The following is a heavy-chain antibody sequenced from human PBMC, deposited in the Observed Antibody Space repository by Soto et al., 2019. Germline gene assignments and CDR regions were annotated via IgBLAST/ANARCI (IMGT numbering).Heavy chain of an antibody. CDR1: GGTFSSYA. CDR3: ASSRPGYSSGWTHFDY. CDR2: IIPIFGTA. V-gene: IGHV1-69*01. D-gene: IGHD6-19*01. Sequence: QVQLVQSGAEVKKPGSSVKVSCKASGGTFSSYAISWVRQAPGQGLEWMGGIIPIFGTANYAQKFQGRVTITADESTSTAYIELSSLRSEDTAVYYCASSRPGYSSGWTHFDYWGQGTLVTVSS. J-gene: IGHJ4*02.